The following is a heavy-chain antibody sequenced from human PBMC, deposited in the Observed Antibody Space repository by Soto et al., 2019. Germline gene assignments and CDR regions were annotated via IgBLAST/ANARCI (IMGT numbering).Heavy chain of an antibody. CDR2: ISAYNGNT. CDR1: GYTFSSYG. J-gene: IGHJ3*02. CDR3: ARDGLRLGEYDAFDI. V-gene: IGHV1-18*04. D-gene: IGHD3-16*01. Sequence: QVQLVQSGAEVRKPGASVKVSCKASGYTFSSYGISWVRQAPGQGLKWMAWISAYNGNTKYAPNVLGRVTLTTDTSTSTAYMEVRSLRSDATAVYYCARDGLRLGEYDAFDIWGQGTMVTVSS.